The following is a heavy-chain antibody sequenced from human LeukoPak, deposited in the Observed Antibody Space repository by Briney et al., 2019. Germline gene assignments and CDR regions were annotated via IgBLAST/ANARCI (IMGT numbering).Heavy chain of an antibody. J-gene: IGHJ4*02. D-gene: IGHD6-19*01. CDR2: IYYSGST. Sequence: PSETLSLTCTVSGGSNSSYYWSWIRQPPGKGLEWIGYIYYSGSTSYNPSLKNRVTISVDTSENQFSLKLSSVTAADTAVYYCARDGSGSGWANWGQGTLVTVSS. V-gene: IGHV4-59*01. CDR1: GGSNSSYY. CDR3: ARDGSGSGWAN.